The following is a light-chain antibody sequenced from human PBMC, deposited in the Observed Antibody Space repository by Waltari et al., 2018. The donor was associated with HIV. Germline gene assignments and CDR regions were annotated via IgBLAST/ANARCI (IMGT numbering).Light chain of an antibody. Sequence: EIVLTQSPATLSLSPGERATLSCRASQSVSSYLAWYQQKPGQAPKLLIYGASNRATGIPDRFSGSGSGTDFTLTISRLEPEDFAVYYCHQYGSSPRTFGQGTKLEIK. CDR1: QSVSSY. CDR2: GAS. J-gene: IGKJ2*02. CDR3: HQYGSSPRT. V-gene: IGKV3-20*01.